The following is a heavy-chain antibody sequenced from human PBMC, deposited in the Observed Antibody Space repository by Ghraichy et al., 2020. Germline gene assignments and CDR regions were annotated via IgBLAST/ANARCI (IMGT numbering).Heavy chain of an antibody. V-gene: IGHV3-30*04. CDR1: GFTFSSYA. J-gene: IGHJ4*02. CDR3: ARDRDVGATPENFDY. Sequence: GGSLRLSCAASGFTFSSYAMHWVRQAPGKGLEWVAVISYDGSNKYYADSVKGRFTISRDNSKNTLYLQMNSLRAEDTAVYYCARDRDVGATPENFDYWGQGTPVTVSS. D-gene: IGHD1-26*01. CDR2: ISYDGSNK.